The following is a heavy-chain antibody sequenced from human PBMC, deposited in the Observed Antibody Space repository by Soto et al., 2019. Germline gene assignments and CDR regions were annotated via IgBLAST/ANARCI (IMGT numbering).Heavy chain of an antibody. CDR3: ARMIMYSSSSFFDY. Sequence: GASLKVSCKASGYTFTSYGISWVRQAPGQGLEWMGWISAYNGNTNYAQKLQGRVTMTTDTSTSTAYMELRSLRSDDTAVYYCARMIMYSSSSFFDYWGQGTLVTVYS. CDR2: ISAYNGNT. D-gene: IGHD6-13*01. CDR1: GYTFTSYG. V-gene: IGHV1-18*01. J-gene: IGHJ4*02.